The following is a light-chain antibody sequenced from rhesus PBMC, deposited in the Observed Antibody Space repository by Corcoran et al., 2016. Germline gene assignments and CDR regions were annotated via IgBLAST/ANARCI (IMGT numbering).Light chain of an antibody. CDR3: SSYANSGTII. Sequence: QAAPTQSPSVSGSPGQSVTISCTGTSSDIGGYNRVSWYQQHPDKAPKVLIYGATVRPSGVSDRFSGSKSGNTASLPISGLQPDDEADYYCSSYANSGTIICGAGTRLTVL. J-gene: IGLJ1*01. CDR1: SSDIGGYNR. V-gene: IGLV2-13*03. CDR2: GAT.